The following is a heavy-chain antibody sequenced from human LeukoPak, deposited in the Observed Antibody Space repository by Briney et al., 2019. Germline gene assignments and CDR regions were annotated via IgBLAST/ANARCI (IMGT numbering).Heavy chain of an antibody. Sequence: WVRQAPGKGLEWVSGINWNGGSTGYADSVKGRFTISRDNAKNSLYLQMNSLRAEDTAVYYCARVVGYCSGGSCYYCDFDYWGQGTLVTVSS. CDR3: ARVVGYCSGGSCYYCDFDY. CDR2: INWNGGST. D-gene: IGHD2-15*01. V-gene: IGHV3-20*03. J-gene: IGHJ4*02.